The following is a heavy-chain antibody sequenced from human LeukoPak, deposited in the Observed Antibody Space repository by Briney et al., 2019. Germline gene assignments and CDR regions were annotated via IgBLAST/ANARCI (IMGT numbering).Heavy chain of an antibody. CDR2: IYYSGST. CDR1: GGSISSYY. V-gene: IGHV4-59*01. J-gene: IGHJ6*03. CDR3: ARDWGVSARPGYMDV. Sequence: SETLSLTCTVSGGSISSYYWSWIRQPPGKGLEWIGYIYYSGSTNYNPSLKSRVTISVDTSKNQFSLKLSSVTAADTAVYHCARDWGVSARPGYMDVWGKGTTVTVSS. D-gene: IGHD6-6*01.